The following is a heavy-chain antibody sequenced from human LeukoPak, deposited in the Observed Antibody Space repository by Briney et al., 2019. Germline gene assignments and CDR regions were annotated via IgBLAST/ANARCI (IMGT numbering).Heavy chain of an antibody. V-gene: IGHV3-23*01. J-gene: IGHJ4*02. D-gene: IGHD2-2*01. CDR3: AKEGGRYCSSTSCYKIH. CDR1: GFTFSSYA. Sequence: GGSLRLSCAASGFTFSSYAMSWARQAPGKGLEWVSAISGSGGSTYYADSVKGRFTISRDNSKNTLYLQMNSLRAEDTAVYYCAKEGGRYCSSTSCYKIHWGQGTLVTVSS. CDR2: ISGSGGST.